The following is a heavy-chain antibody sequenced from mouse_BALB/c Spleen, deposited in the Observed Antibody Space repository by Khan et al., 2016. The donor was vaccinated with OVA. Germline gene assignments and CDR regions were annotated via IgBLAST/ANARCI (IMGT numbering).Heavy chain of an antibody. D-gene: IGHD2-14*01. CDR2: IIPSTDYT. V-gene: IGHV1-4*01. J-gene: IGHJ3*01. CDR3: AKGGAYYRSDGWFAY. Sequence: QVHVKQSGAELARPGASVKMSCKASGYTFTTYTIHWVKQRPGQGLEWIGYIIPSTDYTTYNQKFKDKATLTADKSSSTAYLQLSSLTSDDSAVYYCAKGGAYYRSDGWFAYWGQGTLVTVSA. CDR1: GYTFTTYT.